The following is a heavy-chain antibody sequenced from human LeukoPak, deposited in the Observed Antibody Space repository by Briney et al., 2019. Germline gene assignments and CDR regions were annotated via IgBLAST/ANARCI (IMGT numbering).Heavy chain of an antibody. V-gene: IGHV1-18*01. J-gene: IGHJ6*03. CDR3: ARDLAVLGVVFTSYMDV. CDR2: ISTYSGNA. Sequence: ASVKLSCTASGYSFITHGITWVRQAPGQGLQWVVWISTYSGNAHYAQTLRDRVTLSKDTATTTAYLEVRNLRSEDTAVYYWARDLAVLGVVFTSYMDVWGKGTPVIVSS. D-gene: IGHD3-3*01. CDR1: GYSFITHG.